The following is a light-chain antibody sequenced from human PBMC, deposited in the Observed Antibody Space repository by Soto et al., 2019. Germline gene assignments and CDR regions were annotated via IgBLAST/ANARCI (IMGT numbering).Light chain of an antibody. Sequence: AIQMTQSPSSLSASVGDRVIITCRASQDIGNDLGWYQQKPGEAPKVXIYSASSLQSGVLSRFSGRLAGTDFTLTISSLQPEDSATDYCLQDYGSTRTFGQGTKVDIK. J-gene: IGKJ1*01. CDR2: SAS. CDR3: LQDYGSTRT. V-gene: IGKV1-6*01. CDR1: QDIGND.